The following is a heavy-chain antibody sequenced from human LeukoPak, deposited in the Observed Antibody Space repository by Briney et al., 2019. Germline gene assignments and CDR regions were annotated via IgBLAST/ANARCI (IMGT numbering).Heavy chain of an antibody. CDR2: ISAYNGNT. D-gene: IGHD3-9*01. J-gene: IGHJ5*02. CDR1: GGTFSSYA. Sequence: ASVKVSCKASGGTFSSYAISWVRQAPGQGLEWMGWISAYNGNTNYAQKLQGRVTMTTDTSTSSAYVELRSLRSDDTAVYYCARYRANDPFDYPWGQGTLVTVSS. V-gene: IGHV1-18*01. CDR3: ARYRANDPFDYP.